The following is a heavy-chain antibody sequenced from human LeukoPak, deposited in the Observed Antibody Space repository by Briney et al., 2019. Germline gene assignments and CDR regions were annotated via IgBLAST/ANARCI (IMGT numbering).Heavy chain of an antibody. J-gene: IGHJ4*02. D-gene: IGHD3-10*01. Sequence: SDPLSLTCTVSGGSDSSGSYYWSWVRQPPGKGLEWIGSIYYSGSTYYKPSVKGRVTISVDTSKDQFSLKLSSVTAADTAVYYCARDRRAGNSYYFDYWGQGTLVTVSS. V-gene: IGHV4-30-4*02. CDR1: GGSDSSGSYY. CDR3: ARDRRAGNSYYFDY. CDR2: IYYSGST.